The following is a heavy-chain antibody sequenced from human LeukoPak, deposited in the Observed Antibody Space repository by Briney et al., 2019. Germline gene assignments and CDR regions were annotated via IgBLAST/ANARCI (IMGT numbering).Heavy chain of an antibody. Sequence: GGSLRLSCAASGFTFSSYVMHWVRQAPGKGLEWVAIISYDGSNEYYADSVKGRFTISRDNSKNTLYLQMNSLRAEDTAVYYCAKDRRIAVAGIDYWGQGTLVTVSS. CDR3: AKDRRIAVAGIDY. CDR2: ISYDGSNE. CDR1: GFTFSSYV. J-gene: IGHJ4*02. V-gene: IGHV3-30*04. D-gene: IGHD6-19*01.